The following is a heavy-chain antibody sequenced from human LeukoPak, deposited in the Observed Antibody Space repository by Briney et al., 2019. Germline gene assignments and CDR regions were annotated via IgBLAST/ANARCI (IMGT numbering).Heavy chain of an antibody. D-gene: IGHD6-13*01. CDR2: IYYSGST. V-gene: IGHV4-59*08. CDR1: GGSISSYY. J-gene: IGHJ6*02. CDR3: ARRAGYSSSWYNYYYYGMDV. Sequence: SENLSLTCTVSGGSISSYYWSWIRQPPGKGLEWIGYIYYSGSTNYNPSLKSRVTISVDTSKNQFSLKLSSVTAADTAVYYCARRAGYSSSWYNYYYYGMDVWGQGTTVTVSS.